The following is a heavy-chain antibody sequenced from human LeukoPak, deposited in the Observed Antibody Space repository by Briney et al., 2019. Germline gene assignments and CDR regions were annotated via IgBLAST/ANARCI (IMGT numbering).Heavy chain of an antibody. Sequence: GGSLRLSCAASGFTFSSYAMHWVRQALGKGLEWVAVISYDGSNKYYADSVKGRFTISRDNSKNTLYLQMNSLRAEDTAVYYCARDPRAGFDYWGQGTLVTVSS. CDR3: ARDPRAGFDY. CDR2: ISYDGSNK. J-gene: IGHJ4*02. V-gene: IGHV3-30*04. CDR1: GFTFSSYA. D-gene: IGHD6-13*01.